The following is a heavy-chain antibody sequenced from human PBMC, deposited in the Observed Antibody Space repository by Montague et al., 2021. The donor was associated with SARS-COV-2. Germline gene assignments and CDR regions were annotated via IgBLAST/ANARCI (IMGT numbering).Heavy chain of an antibody. CDR1: GGSISTYY. J-gene: IGHJ6*02. Sequence: SDTLSLTCTVSGGSISTYYWNWIRQFPGKGLEWIGYIDYSGSTNXNPSLQSRVIISVDRSKIQFSLKLNSVTAADTAIYYCARLPYDNSYGVDVWGQGTTVTVSS. V-gene: IGHV4-59*07. CDR2: IDYSGST. D-gene: IGHD3-9*01. CDR3: ARLPYDNSYGVDV.